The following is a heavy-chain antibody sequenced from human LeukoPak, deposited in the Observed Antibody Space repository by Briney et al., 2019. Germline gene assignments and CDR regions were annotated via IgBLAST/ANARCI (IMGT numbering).Heavy chain of an antibody. D-gene: IGHD3-10*01. CDR3: VTSSAVGGAQRAFDY. Sequence: ASVKVSCKASGYTFTGCYIHWVRQAPGQGLEWLGWINPNAGDTKYAQKFQGRVAVTRDTPISTAYMELSRLRSDDTAVYYCVTSSAVGGAQRAFDYWGQGTLVTVSS. V-gene: IGHV1-2*02. J-gene: IGHJ4*02. CDR2: INPNAGDT. CDR1: GYTFTGCY.